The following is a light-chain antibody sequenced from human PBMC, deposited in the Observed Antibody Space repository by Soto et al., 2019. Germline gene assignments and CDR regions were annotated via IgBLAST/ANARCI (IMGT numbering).Light chain of an antibody. J-gene: IGKJ5*01. CDR1: QSVGSR. CDR3: QQRKHWPPIT. V-gene: IGKV3-15*01. CDR2: GAS. Sequence: DTVMTQSPVTLSVSPGERATLSCRASQSVGSRLAWYQQKPGQAPRLLIYGASNRATGIPARFTGSGSGTEFTLTISSLQSEDSAVYYCQQRKHWPPITFGQGTRLEIK.